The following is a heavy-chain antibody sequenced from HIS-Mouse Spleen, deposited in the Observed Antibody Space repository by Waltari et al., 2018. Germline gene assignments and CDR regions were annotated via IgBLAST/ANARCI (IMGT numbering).Heavy chain of an antibody. D-gene: IGHD1-7*01. CDR1: GCSISSGGYY. Sequence: QVQLQESGPGLVKPSQTLSLTCTVSGCSISSGGYYWSCLRQHPGKGLEWIGYIYYSGSTYYNPSLKSRVTVSVDTSKNQFSLKLSSVTAADTAVYYCARGEGRELKVDYWGQGTLVTVSS. CDR3: ARGEGRELKVDY. J-gene: IGHJ4*02. CDR2: IYYSGST. V-gene: IGHV4-31*03.